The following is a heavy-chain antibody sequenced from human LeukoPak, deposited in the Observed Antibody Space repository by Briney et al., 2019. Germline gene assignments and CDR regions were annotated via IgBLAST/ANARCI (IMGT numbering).Heavy chain of an antibody. CDR1: GYTFRSYW. CDR2: IYPGDSAT. CDR3: ARQKSGYTFTYYYYMDV. J-gene: IGHJ6*03. D-gene: IGHD5-18*01. Sequence: GESLKISCKGSGYTFRSYWIGWVRQMPGKGLEWMGTIYPGDSATRYSPSFQGQVTISADESTSTAYLQWSSVKASDTAMYYCARQKSGYTFTYYYYMDVWGKGTTVTVSS. V-gene: IGHV5-51*01.